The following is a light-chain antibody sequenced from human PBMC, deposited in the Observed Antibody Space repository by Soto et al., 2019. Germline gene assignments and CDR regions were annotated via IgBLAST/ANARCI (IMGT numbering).Light chain of an antibody. Sequence: EIVLTQSPGTLSLSPGARVPLSCRASQSVSSHLAWYPQNPGQAPRLLIYGASNRATGIPDRFSGSGSGTDFTLTISRLEPEDFAVYYCQQYGSSGTFGQGTKVDIK. J-gene: IGKJ1*01. CDR1: QSVSSH. V-gene: IGKV3-20*01. CDR3: QQYGSSGT. CDR2: GAS.